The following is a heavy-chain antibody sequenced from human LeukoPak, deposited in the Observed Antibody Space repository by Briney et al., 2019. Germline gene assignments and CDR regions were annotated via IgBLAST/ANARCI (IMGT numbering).Heavy chain of an antibody. CDR2: INPSGGST. CDR3: ARDPSAVVVVAATSDLDY. Sequence: ASVKVSCKASGGTFSSYAISWVRQAPGQGLEWMGIINPSGGSTSYAQKFQGRVTMTRDTSTSTAYMELRSLRSDDTAVYYCARDPSAVVVVAATSDLDYWGQGTLVTVSS. CDR1: GGTFSSYA. J-gene: IGHJ4*02. D-gene: IGHD2-15*01. V-gene: IGHV1-46*01.